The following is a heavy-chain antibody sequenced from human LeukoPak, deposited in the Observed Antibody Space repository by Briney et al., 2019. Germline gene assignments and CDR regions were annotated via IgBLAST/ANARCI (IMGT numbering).Heavy chain of an antibody. CDR2: INPNSGGT. Sequence: ASVKVSCKASGYTFTSYGISWVRQAPGQGLEWMGVINPNSGGTSYAQKFQGRVTITADESTSTAYMELSSLRSEDTAVYYCARDGPYGVVVPEWGQGTLVTVSS. CDR1: GYTFTSYG. J-gene: IGHJ4*02. V-gene: IGHV1-69*13. CDR3: ARDGPYGVVVPE. D-gene: IGHD3-22*01.